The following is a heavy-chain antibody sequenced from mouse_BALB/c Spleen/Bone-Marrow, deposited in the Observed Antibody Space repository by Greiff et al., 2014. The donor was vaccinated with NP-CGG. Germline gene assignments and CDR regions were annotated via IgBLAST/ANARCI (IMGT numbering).Heavy chain of an antibody. CDR1: GYTFTSYW. Sequence: EVKLVESGTVLARPGASVKMSCKASGYTFTSYWMHWVEQRPGQGLEWIGTIYPGNSDTTYNQKFKGKAKLTAVTSTSTAYMELSSLTNEDSAVYYCTTLARNYFDYWGQGTTLTVSS. CDR3: TTLARNYFDY. V-gene: IGHV1-5*01. J-gene: IGHJ2*01. CDR2: IYPGNSDT.